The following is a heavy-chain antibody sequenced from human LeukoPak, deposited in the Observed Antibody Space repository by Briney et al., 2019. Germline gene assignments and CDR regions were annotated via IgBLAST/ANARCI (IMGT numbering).Heavy chain of an antibody. V-gene: IGHV3-30*18. D-gene: IGHD6-13*01. CDR2: ISYDGSNK. CDR1: GFTFSSYD. Sequence: PGGSLRLSCAASGFTFSSYDMHWVRQAPGKGLEWVALISYDGSNKYYADSVKGRFTISRDNSKNTLYLQMNSLRAEDTAVYYCAKRGYSSSWTTFDSWGQGTLVTVSS. J-gene: IGHJ4*02. CDR3: AKRGYSSSWTTFDS.